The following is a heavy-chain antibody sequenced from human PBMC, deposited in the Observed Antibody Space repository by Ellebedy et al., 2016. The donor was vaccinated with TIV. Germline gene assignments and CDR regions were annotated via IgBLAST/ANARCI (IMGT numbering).Heavy chain of an antibody. CDR1: GDSISSRTYY. CDR3: ARHVGFYYDDGGYLNYFDQ. J-gene: IGHJ4*02. D-gene: IGHD3-22*01. CDR2: IYYRGST. Sequence: MPSETLSLTCTVTGDSISSRTYYWAWIRQSPGKGLAWIGSIYYRGSTYDNPSLERRVPMFVNTSKNQFSLELTSVTAADTAVYYCARHVGFYYDDGGYLNYFDQWGQGTLVTVSS. V-gene: IGHV4-39*01.